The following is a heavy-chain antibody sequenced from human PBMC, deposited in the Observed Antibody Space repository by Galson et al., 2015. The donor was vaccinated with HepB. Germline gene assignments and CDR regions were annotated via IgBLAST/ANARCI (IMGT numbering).Heavy chain of an antibody. CDR2: ISSSSSYI. CDR3: ARVRWSIAAAGTQANAFDI. J-gene: IGHJ3*02. CDR1: GFTFSSYS. Sequence: SLRLSCAASGFTFSSYSMNWVRQAPGKGLEWVSSISSSSSYIYYADSVKGRFTISRDNAKNSLYLQMNSLRAEDTAVYYCARVRWSIAAAGTQANAFDIWGQGTMVTVSS. D-gene: IGHD6-13*01. V-gene: IGHV3-21*01.